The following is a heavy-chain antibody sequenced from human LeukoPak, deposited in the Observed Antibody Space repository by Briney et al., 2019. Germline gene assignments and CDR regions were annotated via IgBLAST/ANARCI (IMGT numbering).Heavy chain of an antibody. Sequence: GASVKVSCKASGGTFSSYAISWVRQAPGQGLEWMGWINPSSGVSDFAQKFQGRVTLTRDTSISTAYMEVSRLRSDDAAVYYCATDRWGPESWGQGTLVTVSS. D-gene: IGHD7-27*01. V-gene: IGHV1-2*02. J-gene: IGHJ5*02. CDR2: INPSSGVS. CDR3: ATDRWGPES. CDR1: GGTFSSYA.